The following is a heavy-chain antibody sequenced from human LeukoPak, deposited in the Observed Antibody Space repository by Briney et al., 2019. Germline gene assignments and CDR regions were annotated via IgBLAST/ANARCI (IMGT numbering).Heavy chain of an antibody. CDR1: GFTFSSYS. J-gene: IGHJ4*02. CDR2: ISSSSSYI. D-gene: IGHD2-2*02. Sequence: GGSLRLSCAASGFTFSSYSMNWVRQAPGKGLEWVSSISSSSSYIYYADSVKGRFTISRDNAKNSLYLQMNSLRAEDTVVYYCARGGLYCSSTSCYMEIDYWGQGTLVTVSS. V-gene: IGHV3-21*01. CDR3: ARGGLYCSSTSCYMEIDY.